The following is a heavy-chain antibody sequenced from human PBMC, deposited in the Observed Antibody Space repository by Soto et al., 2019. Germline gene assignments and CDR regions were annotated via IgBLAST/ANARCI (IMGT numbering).Heavy chain of an antibody. CDR3: TREWGTYYDSSGYLRFDY. D-gene: IGHD3-22*01. V-gene: IGHV3-49*05. J-gene: IGHJ4*02. CDR2: IRSKAYGGTT. CDR1: GFTFGDYA. Sequence: NPGGSLRLSCTTSGFTFGDYAMSWFRQAPGKGLEWVGFIRSKAYGGTTEYAASVKGRFTISRDDSKSIAYLQMNSLKTEDTAVYYCTREWGTYYDSSGYLRFDYWGQGTLVTVSS.